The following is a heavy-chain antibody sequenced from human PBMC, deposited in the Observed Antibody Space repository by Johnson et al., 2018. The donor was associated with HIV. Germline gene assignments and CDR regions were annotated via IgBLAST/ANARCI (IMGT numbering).Heavy chain of an antibody. CDR1: GFTFSSYA. Sequence: QVQLVESGGGVVQPGRSLRLSCAASGFTFSSYAMHWVRQAPGKGLEWVAVISYDGSNKYYADSVKGRFTISRDNSKNTLYLQMNSLKSEDTAVYFCTTDMAWDPPEGNHFFDIWGQGTVVTVSS. CDR2: ISYDGSNK. J-gene: IGHJ3*02. V-gene: IGHV3-30*04. D-gene: IGHD1-26*01. CDR3: TTDMAWDPPEGNHFFDI.